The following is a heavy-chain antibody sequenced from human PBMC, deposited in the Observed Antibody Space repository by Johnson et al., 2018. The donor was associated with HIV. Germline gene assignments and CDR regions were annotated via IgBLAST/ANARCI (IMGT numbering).Heavy chain of an antibody. CDR3: ARGLTGEQVDI. V-gene: IGHV3-74*02. CDR2: IRNDGSVT. Sequence: VQLVESGGGVVRPGGSLRLSCAASGFDFSSSWMHWVRQAPGKGLVWVSRIRNDGSVTTYADSVKGRFFISRDNSKNSLYLQMNSLRAEDTALYYCARGLTGEQVDIWGQGTMVTVSS. CDR1: GFDFSSSW. J-gene: IGHJ3*02. D-gene: IGHD3-16*01.